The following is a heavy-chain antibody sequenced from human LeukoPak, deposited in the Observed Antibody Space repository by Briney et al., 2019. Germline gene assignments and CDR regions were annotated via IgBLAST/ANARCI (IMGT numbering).Heavy chain of an antibody. CDR1: GYSISSGYY. CDR2: TYHSGST. V-gene: IGHV4-38-2*02. CDR3: ARDRAMVRGVTDAFDI. Sequence: SETLSLTCTVSGYSISSGYYWGWIRQPPGKGLEWIGSTYHSGSTYYNPSLKSRVTISVDTSKNQFSLKLSSVTAADTAVYYCARDRAMVRGVTDAFDIWGQGTMVTVSS. D-gene: IGHD3-10*01. J-gene: IGHJ3*02.